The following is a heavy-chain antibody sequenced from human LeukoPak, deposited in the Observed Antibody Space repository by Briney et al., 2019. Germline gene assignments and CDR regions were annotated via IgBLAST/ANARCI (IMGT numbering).Heavy chain of an antibody. Sequence: GGSLRLSCAASGFTFSSHAMSWVRQAPGKGLEWVSGITTSADRTYYADSVKGRFTISRDNSKNTLYLQMNTLRAEDTAIYYCAKEPYSGSQLLDYWGQGTLVTVSS. CDR2: ITTSADRT. V-gene: IGHV3-23*01. J-gene: IGHJ4*02. CDR1: GFTFSSHA. D-gene: IGHD1-26*01. CDR3: AKEPYSGSQLLDY.